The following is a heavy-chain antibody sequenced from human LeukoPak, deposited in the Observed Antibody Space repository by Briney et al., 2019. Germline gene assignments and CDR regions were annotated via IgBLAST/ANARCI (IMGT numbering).Heavy chain of an antibody. CDR1: GYTFTSYG. J-gene: IGHJ6*03. CDR3: AREGICSSTSCYYYYYYMDV. Sequence: ASVKVSCKASGYTFTSYGISWVRQAPGQGLEWMGWISAYNGNTNYAQKLQGRVTMTTDTSTSTAYMELRSLRSDDTAVYYCAREGICSSTSCYYYYYYMDVWGKGTTVTVSS. V-gene: IGHV1-18*01. CDR2: ISAYNGNT. D-gene: IGHD2-2*01.